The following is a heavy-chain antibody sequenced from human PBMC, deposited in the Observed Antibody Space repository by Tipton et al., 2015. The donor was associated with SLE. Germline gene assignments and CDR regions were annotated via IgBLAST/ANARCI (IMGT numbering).Heavy chain of an antibody. CDR1: GGSISSYF. D-gene: IGHD3-22*01. CDR2: VYDIDFT. Sequence: LRLSCTVSGGSISSYFWNWIRQPPGKGLEWIGNVYDIDFTNYNPSLQSRVTISLDTSKNQFSLNLSSVTAADTAVYYCARGGIYHDYSGNFDYWGQGTLVSASS. CDR3: ARGGIYHDYSGNFDY. V-gene: IGHV4-59*01. J-gene: IGHJ4*02.